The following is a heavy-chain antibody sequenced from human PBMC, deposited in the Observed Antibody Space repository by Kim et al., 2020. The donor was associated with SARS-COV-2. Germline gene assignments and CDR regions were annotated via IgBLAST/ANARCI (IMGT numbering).Heavy chain of an antibody. D-gene: IGHD5-12*01. V-gene: IGHV4-31*03. CDR1: GGSISSGGYY. Sequence: SETLSLTCTVSGGSISSGGYYWSWIRQHPGKGLEWIGYIYYSGSTYYNPSLKSRVTISVDTSKNQFSLKLSSVTAADTAVYYCARDPPTRDIVATTWGQGTLVTVSS. CDR3: ARDPPTRDIVATT. CDR2: IYYSGST. J-gene: IGHJ4*02.